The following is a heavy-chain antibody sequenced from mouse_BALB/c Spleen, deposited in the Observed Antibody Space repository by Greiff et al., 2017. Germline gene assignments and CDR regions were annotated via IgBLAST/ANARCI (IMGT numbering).Heavy chain of an antibody. J-gene: IGHJ4*01. V-gene: IGHV2-9*02. CDR1: GFSLTSYG. CDR2: IWAGGST. D-gene: IGHD1-1*01. CDR3: ARVYGSSGGYYAMDY. Sequence: VKLMESGPGLVAPSQSLSITCTVSGFSLTSYGVHWVRQPPGKGLEWLGVIWAGGSTNYNSALMSRLSISKDNSKSQVFLKMNSLQTDDTAMYYCARVYGSSGGYYAMDYWGQGTSVTVSS.